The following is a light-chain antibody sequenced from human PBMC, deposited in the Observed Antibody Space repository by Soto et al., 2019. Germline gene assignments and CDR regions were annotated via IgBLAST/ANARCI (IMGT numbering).Light chain of an antibody. CDR1: SSNIGAASD. V-gene: IGLV1-40*01. CDR3: QSYDSSLSADYV. J-gene: IGLJ1*01. Sequence: QCALTQPPSVSGAPGQRVTISCTGSSSNIGAASDVHWYQQLPGTAPKLLIYGNSNRPSGVPDRFSGSKSGTSASLASTGLQAEDEADYYCQSYDSSLSADYVFGTGTKLTVL. CDR2: GNS.